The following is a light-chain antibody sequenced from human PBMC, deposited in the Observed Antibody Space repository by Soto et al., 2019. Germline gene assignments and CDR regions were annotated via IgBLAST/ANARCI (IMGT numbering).Light chain of an antibody. J-gene: IGLJ1*01. V-gene: IGLV1-40*01. Sequence: QSVLTQPPSVSGAPGQRVTISCTGSSSNIGAGYDVHWYQQLPGTAPKLLIYGNSNRPSGVPDRFSGSKSGTSASLAIPGIQPEDDADYSCQSYDSSLSGYVFGTGTKVTVL. CDR2: GNS. CDR3: QSYDSSLSGYV. CDR1: SSNIGAGYD.